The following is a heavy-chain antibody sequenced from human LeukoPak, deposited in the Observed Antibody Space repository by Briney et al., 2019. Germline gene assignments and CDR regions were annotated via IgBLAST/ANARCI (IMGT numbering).Heavy chain of an antibody. V-gene: IGHV4-34*01. CDR3: ARVGSNGVYYLGDDAFDI. Sequence: KASETLSLTCAVYGGSFWSWIRQPPGKGLEWIGEIHHSGSTNYNPTLKSRVTMSVDTSKNQFSLKLSSVTAADTAMYYCARVGSNGVYYLGDDAFDIWGQGTMVIVSS. CDR1: GGSF. D-gene: IGHD2-8*01. J-gene: IGHJ3*02. CDR2: IHHSGST.